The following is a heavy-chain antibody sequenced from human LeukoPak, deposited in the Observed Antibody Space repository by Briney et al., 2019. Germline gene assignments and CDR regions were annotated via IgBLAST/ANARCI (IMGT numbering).Heavy chain of an antibody. CDR2: ISGSAGST. CDR1: GFTFNNYA. J-gene: IGHJ1*01. CDR3: AKDPSYNSGWNKFFHQ. V-gene: IGHV3-23*01. D-gene: IGHD6-19*01. Sequence: GGSLRLSCAASGFTFNNYAMSWVRQAPGKGLEWVSSISGSAGSTYYADSVKGRFTVSRDNSKNTLYLQVNSLRVEDTAVYYCAKDPSYNSGWNKFFHQWGQGTLVTVSS.